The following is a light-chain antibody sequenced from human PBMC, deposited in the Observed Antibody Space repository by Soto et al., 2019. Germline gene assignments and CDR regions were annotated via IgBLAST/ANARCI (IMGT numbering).Light chain of an antibody. Sequence: EIVLTQSPGNLSLSPGESATLSCRASQSVSSSYLAWYQQKPGQAPRLLIYGASSRATGIPDRFSGSGSGTDFTLTISGLETEDFAVYYCQHYGTSPPMYTFCQGTKLEIK. V-gene: IGKV3-20*01. CDR2: GAS. CDR3: QHYGTSPPMYT. CDR1: QSVSSSY. J-gene: IGKJ2*01.